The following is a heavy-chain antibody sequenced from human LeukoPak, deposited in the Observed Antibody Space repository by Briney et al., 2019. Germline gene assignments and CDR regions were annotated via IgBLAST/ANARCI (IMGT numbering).Heavy chain of an antibody. CDR3: AWGGTKYFDY. CDR2: ISYDGSNK. V-gene: IGHV3-30*03. J-gene: IGHJ4*02. D-gene: IGHD1-7*01. Sequence: PGGSLRLSCAASGFTFSSYGMHWVRQAPGKGLEWVAVISYDGSNKYYADSVKGRFTISRDNSKNTLYLQMNSLRAEDTAVYYCAWGGTKYFDYWGQGTLVTVSS. CDR1: GFTFSSYG.